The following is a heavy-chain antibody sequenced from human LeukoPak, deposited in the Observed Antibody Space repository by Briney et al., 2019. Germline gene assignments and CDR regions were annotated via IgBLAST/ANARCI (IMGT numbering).Heavy chain of an antibody. D-gene: IGHD2-15*01. J-gene: IGHJ3*02. CDR1: GFTFSSYG. V-gene: IGHV3-30*03. Sequence: GGSLRLSCAASGFTFSSYGMHWVRQAPGKGLEWVAVISYDGSNKYYADSVKGRFTISRDNSKNTLYLQMNSLRAEDTAVYYCARGKHIVVVVAAAHAFDIWGQGTMVTVSS. CDR2: ISYDGSNK. CDR3: ARGKHIVVVVAAAHAFDI.